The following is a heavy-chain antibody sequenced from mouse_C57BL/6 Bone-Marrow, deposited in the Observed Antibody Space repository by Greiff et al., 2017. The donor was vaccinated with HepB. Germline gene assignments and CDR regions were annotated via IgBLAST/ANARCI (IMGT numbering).Heavy chain of an antibody. CDR3: ARAAYFDV. CDR2: INPGSGGT. V-gene: IGHV1-54*01. CDR1: GYAFTNYL. J-gene: IGHJ1*03. Sequence: QVQLQQSGAELVRPGTSVKVSCKASGYAFTNYLIEWVKQRPGQGLEWIGVINPGSGGTNYNEKFKGKATLTADKSSSTAYMQLSSLTSEDSAVYFCARAAYFDVWGTGTTVTVSS.